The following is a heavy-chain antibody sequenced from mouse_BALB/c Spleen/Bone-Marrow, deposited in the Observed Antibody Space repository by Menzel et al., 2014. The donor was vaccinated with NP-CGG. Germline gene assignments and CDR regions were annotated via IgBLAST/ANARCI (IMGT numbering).Heavy chain of an antibody. D-gene: IGHD4-1*01. J-gene: IGHJ1*01. V-gene: IGHV5-17*02. CDR3: ARGGNWDDFDV. CDR1: GFTFSSFG. CDR2: ISSGSTAI. Sequence: EVKLVESGGGLVQPGGSRKLSCAASGFTFSSFGMHWVRQAPEKGLGWVAYISSGSTAICYADTVKGRFTISRDNPKNTLFLQMTSLRSEDTAMYYCARGGNWDDFDVWVAGTTVTVSS.